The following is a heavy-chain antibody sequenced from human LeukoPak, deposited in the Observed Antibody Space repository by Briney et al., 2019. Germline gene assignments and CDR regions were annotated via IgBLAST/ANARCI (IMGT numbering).Heavy chain of an antibody. D-gene: IGHD4-17*01. Sequence: AVTLSLMCTVSGVSICRYYWSWIRQPPGGGLEWIVYVYYSGSTNYNSSRKSRVTISVDTSKNQFSLNLRSVTAADTAVYYCARVRFTTVTSYYFDYWGQGTLVTVSS. CDR1: GVSICRYY. CDR3: ARVRFTTVTSYYFDY. V-gene: IGHV4-59*12. J-gene: IGHJ4*02. CDR2: VYYSGST.